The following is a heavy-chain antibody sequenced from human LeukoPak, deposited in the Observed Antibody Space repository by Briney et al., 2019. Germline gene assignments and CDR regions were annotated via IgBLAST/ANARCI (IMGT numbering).Heavy chain of an antibody. D-gene: IGHD3-22*01. CDR1: GFTFSSYS. V-gene: IGHV3-21*01. CDR3: ARASDSSCYYSYFDH. Sequence: GSLRLSCAASGFTFSSYSMSWVRQAPGKGLEWVSSISSGSSYIYYADSVKGRFTISRDNAKNSLYLQMNSLRAEDTAVYYCARASDSSCYYSYFDHWGQGTLVTVSS. J-gene: IGHJ1*01. CDR2: ISSGSSYI.